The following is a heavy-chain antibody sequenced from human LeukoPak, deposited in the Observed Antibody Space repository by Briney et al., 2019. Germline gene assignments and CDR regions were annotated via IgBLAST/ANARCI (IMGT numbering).Heavy chain of an antibody. CDR1: GFTFSSRG. CDR3: ASKIDPVAAAGPLDY. Sequence: PGGSLRLSCVASGFTFSSRGMHWVRQAPGKGLEWVAVIWYDGSNKYYADSVKGRFTISRDNSKNTLYLEMSSLRAEDTAVYYCASKIDPVAAAGPLDYWGQGTLVTVSS. V-gene: IGHV3-33*01. J-gene: IGHJ4*02. CDR2: IWYDGSNK. D-gene: IGHD6-13*01.